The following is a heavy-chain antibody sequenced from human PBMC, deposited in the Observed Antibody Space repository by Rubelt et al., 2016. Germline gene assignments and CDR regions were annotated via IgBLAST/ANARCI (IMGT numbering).Heavy chain of an antibody. CDR1: GFSLRNTGVG. D-gene: IGHD5-18*01. CDR2: IYWDADT. CDR3: VHLGGYPYGLYFDY. J-gene: IGHJ4*02. Sequence: QITLKESGPTLVKPTQPLTVTCTFSGFSLRNTGVGVVWIRQPPGKALEWLALIYWDADTRYSPYLKTRLPITKDTSKNQVVLTMTNMDPVDTARYYCVHLGGYPYGLYFDYWGQGTLVTGSS. V-gene: IGHV2-5*02.